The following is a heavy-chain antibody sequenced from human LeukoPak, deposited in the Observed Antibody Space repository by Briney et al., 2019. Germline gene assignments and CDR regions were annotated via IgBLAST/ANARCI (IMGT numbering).Heavy chain of an antibody. CDR2: IYTSGST. V-gene: IGHV4-4*07. Sequence: SETLSFTCTVSGGSISSYYWSWIRQPAGKGLEWIGRIYTSGSTNYNPSLKSRVTMSVDTSKNQCSLMLSSVTAADTAVYYCAGSYYKSNFDYWGQGTLVTVSS. D-gene: IGHD3-10*01. J-gene: IGHJ4*02. CDR1: GGSISSYY. CDR3: AGSYYKSNFDY.